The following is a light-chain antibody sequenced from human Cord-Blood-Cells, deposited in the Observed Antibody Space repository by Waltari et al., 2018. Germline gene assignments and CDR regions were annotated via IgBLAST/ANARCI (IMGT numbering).Light chain of an antibody. CDR3: QHDYSTPR. CDR2: WAS. V-gene: IGKV4-1*01. Sequence: DIVMTQSPGSLAVSLGERATLNCKSSQSVLYSSNNKNYLAWYQQKPGQPPKLLIYWASTRESGVPDRFSGSGSGTDFTLTISSLQAEDVAVYYCQHDYSTPRFGPGTKVDIK. J-gene: IGKJ3*01. CDR1: QSVLYSSNNKNY.